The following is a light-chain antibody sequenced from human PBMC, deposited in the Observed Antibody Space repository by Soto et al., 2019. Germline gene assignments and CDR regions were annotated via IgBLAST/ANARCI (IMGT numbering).Light chain of an antibody. Sequence: QSALTQPASVSGSPGQSITISCTGSRSDVGSYNFVSWYQLLPGKAPRLIIFEADKRPSGVSSRFSGSKSGYMASLTISGLQAEDEADYLCCSYAGDSALIFGGGTKLTVL. CDR2: EAD. CDR3: CSYAGDSALI. J-gene: IGLJ2*01. CDR1: RSDVGSYNF. V-gene: IGLV2-23*01.